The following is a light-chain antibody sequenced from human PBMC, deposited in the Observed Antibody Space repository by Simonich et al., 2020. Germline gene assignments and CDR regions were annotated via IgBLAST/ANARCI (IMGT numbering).Light chain of an antibody. CDR1: SSDVGGYNY. J-gene: IGLJ3*02. Sequence: QSALTQPASVSGSPGQSITISCTGTSSDVGGYNYVSWYQQHPGKAPKLMIYDVSKRPSGVSMRFSGSKSGNTASLTISGLQAEDEADYYCSSYTSSSFWVFGGGTKLTVL. CDR2: DVS. CDR3: SSYTSSSFWV. V-gene: IGLV2-14*01.